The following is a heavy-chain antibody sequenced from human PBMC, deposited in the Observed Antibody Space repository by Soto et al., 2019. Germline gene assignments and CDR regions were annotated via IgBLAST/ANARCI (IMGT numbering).Heavy chain of an antibody. CDR3: ARDGSSGYDLAGPADY. D-gene: IGHD5-12*01. CDR2: IWYDGSNK. CDR1: GFTFSSYG. Sequence: LRLSCAASGFTFSSYGMHWVRQAPGKGLEWVAVIWYDGSNKYYADSVKGRFTISRDNSKNTLYLQMNSLRAEDTAVYYCARDGSSGYDLAGPADYWGQGTLVTVSS. J-gene: IGHJ4*02. V-gene: IGHV3-33*01.